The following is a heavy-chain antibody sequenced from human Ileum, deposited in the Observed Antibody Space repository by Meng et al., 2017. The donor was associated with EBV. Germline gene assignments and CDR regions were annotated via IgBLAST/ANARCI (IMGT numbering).Heavy chain of an antibody. V-gene: IGHV6-1*01. Sequence: QVLPLQSVPGLLKPSQTLSPPCSTSGDWFISIGGAWNWIRQSPSRGLEWLGRTYYRSKWNTDYAVSVSSRITISPDTSKNQFSLQLNSVTPEDTAVYYCARGSYYFDSWGQGTLVTVSS. CDR3: ARGSYYFDS. D-gene: IGHD1-26*01. J-gene: IGHJ4*02. CDR2: TYYRSKWNT. CDR1: GDWFISIGGA.